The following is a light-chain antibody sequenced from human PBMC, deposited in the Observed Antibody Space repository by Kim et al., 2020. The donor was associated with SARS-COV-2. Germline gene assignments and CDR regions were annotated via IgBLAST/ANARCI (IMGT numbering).Light chain of an antibody. CDR1: SRDLASTTY. CDR3: SSYTRGSTNYV. CDR2: AVS. J-gene: IGLJ1*01. Sequence: QSLTRSGMENSRDLASTTYVSLYQQHPGKAPKLMIFAVSNRPSGISNLFSGSKSGKTASLTISGLQAEDEADYYCSSYTRGSTNYVFGTGTQLTVL. V-gene: IGLV2-14*04.